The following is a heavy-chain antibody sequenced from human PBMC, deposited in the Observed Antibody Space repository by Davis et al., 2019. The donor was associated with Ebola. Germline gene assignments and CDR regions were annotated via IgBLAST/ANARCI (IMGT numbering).Heavy chain of an antibody. D-gene: IGHD3-22*01. CDR1: GFTFSGSA. Sequence: GGSLRLSCAASGFTFSGSAMHWVRQASGKGLEWVGRIRSKANSYATAYAASVKGRFTISRDDSKNTAYLQMNSLKTKDTAVYYCTTRITMIVVVIQDYYYGMDVWGQGTTVTVSS. CDR2: IRSKANSYAT. J-gene: IGHJ6*02. CDR3: TTRITMIVVVIQDYYYGMDV. V-gene: IGHV3-73*01.